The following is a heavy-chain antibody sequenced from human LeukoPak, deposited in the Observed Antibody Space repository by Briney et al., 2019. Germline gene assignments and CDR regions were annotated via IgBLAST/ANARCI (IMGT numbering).Heavy chain of an antibody. CDR1: GGSISSGSYY. Sequence: SQTLSLTCTVSGGSISSGSYYWSWIRQPAGKGLGWIGRLFTSGSTNYHPSLKSRVTISVDTSKNQFSLKLSSVTAADTAVYYCARGAHYNLSYYYMDVWGKGTTVTVSS. V-gene: IGHV4-61*02. CDR2: LFTSGST. CDR3: ARGAHYNLSYYYMDV. J-gene: IGHJ6*03. D-gene: IGHD1-1*01.